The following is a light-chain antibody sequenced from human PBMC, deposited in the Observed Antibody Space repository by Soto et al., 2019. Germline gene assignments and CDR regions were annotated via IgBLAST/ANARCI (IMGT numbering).Light chain of an antibody. J-gene: IGLJ1*01. V-gene: IGLV2-14*01. Sequence: QSALTQPASVSGSPGQSITICCTGTSSDVGGYNYVSWYQQHPGKAPKLMIYDVSNRPSGVSNRFSGSKSGNTASLTISGLQAEDEADYYCSSYTTSSTYYVFGTGTKVTVL. CDR1: SSDVGGYNY. CDR2: DVS. CDR3: SSYTTSSTYYV.